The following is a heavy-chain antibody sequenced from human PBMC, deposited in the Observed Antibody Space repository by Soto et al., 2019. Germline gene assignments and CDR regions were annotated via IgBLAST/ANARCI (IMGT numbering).Heavy chain of an antibody. J-gene: IGHJ6*02. CDR2: IIPIFGTA. D-gene: IGHD5-12*01. CDR1: GGTFSSYA. V-gene: IGHV1-69*13. Sequence: VASVKVSCKASGGTFSSYAISWVRQAPGQGLEWMGGIIPIFGTANYAQKFQGRVTITADESTSTAYMELSSLRSEDTAVYYCARDGDIVAMSTHYYYGMDVWGQGTTVTVSS. CDR3: ARDGDIVAMSTHYYYGMDV.